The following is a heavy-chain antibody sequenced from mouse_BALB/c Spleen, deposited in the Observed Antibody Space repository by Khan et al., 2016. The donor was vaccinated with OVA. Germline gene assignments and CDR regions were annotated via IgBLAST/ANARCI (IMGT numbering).Heavy chain of an antibody. Sequence: EVQLQESGPGLVKPSQSLSLTCTVTGYSITSGYGWNWIRQFPGNKLEWMGYISYSGSTNYNQSFKSRISITRETSKNQFFLQLNSVTTEDTATYYCARTARIKYWGQGTTLTVSS. D-gene: IGHD1-2*01. J-gene: IGHJ2*01. CDR3: ARTARIKY. CDR1: GYSITSGYG. V-gene: IGHV3-2*02. CDR2: ISYSGST.